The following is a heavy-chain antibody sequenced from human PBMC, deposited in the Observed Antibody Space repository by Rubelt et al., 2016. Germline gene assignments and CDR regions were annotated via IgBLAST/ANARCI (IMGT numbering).Heavy chain of an antibody. CDR2: INHSGGT. Sequence: QVQLQQWGAGLLKPSETLSLTCAVYGGSFSGYYWSWIRQPPGKGLEWIGEINHSGGTNYNPSLKSRGNISVDTSKNQFSLKLSSVTAADTAVYYCASVQVVPAAIGDDAFDIWGQGTMVTVSS. J-gene: IGHJ3*02. V-gene: IGHV4-34*01. D-gene: IGHD2-2*01. CDR3: ASVQVVPAAIGDDAFDI. CDR1: GGSFSGYY.